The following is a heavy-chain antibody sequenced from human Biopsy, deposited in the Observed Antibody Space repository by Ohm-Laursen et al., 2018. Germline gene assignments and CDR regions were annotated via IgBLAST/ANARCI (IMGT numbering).Heavy chain of an antibody. D-gene: IGHD2-21*01. Sequence: SLRLSCAASGFTFNNYGMQWVRQAPGKGLEWVAFIFYDGSNTYYADSVKGRFTISRDNSRDTLYLQMSSLRAEDTAVCYCARSLWPEDYWGQGTLVTVSS. V-gene: IGHV3-30*03. CDR3: ARSLWPEDY. CDR1: GFTFNNYG. J-gene: IGHJ4*02. CDR2: IFYDGSNT.